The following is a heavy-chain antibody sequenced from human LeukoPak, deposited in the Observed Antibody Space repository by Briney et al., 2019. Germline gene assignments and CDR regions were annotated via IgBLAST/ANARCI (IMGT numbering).Heavy chain of an antibody. J-gene: IGHJ3*02. Sequence: SETLSLTCTVSGYSISSGYYWSWIRQPPGKGLEWIGEINHSGSTNYNPSLKSRVTISVDTSKNQFSLKLSSVTAADTAVYYCAREGYSYARAFDIWGQGTMVTVSS. V-gene: IGHV4-38-2*02. CDR3: AREGYSYARAFDI. CDR1: GYSISSGYY. D-gene: IGHD5-18*01. CDR2: INHSGST.